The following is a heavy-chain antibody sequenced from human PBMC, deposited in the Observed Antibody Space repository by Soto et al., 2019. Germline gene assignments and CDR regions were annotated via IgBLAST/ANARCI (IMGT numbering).Heavy chain of an antibody. D-gene: IGHD6-19*01. V-gene: IGHV3-9*01. CDR2: ISWNSGSI. Sequence: PGGSLRLSCAASGFTFDDYAMHWVRQAPGKGLEWVSGISWNSGSIGYADSVKGRFTISRDNAKKSLYLRMNSLRPEDTASYYCAKIGSSGSLLLGYFDYWGPGTLVTVSS. J-gene: IGHJ4*02. CDR3: AKIGSSGSLLLGYFDY. CDR1: GFTFDDYA.